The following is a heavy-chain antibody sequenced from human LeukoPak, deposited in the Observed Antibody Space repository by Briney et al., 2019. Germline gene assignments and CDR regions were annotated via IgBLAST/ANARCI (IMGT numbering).Heavy chain of an antibody. D-gene: IGHD3-16*02. Sequence: SETLSLTCAVYGGSFSGYYWSWIRQPPGKGLEWIGEIDHRGSTNYNPSLKSRVTISVDTSKNQFSLKLSSVTAADTAVYYCARGLGYYDYVWGSYRLEAPFDNWGQGTLVTVSS. J-gene: IGHJ4*02. CDR2: IDHRGST. CDR1: GGSFSGYY. CDR3: ARGLGYYDYVWGSYRLEAPFDN. V-gene: IGHV4-34*01.